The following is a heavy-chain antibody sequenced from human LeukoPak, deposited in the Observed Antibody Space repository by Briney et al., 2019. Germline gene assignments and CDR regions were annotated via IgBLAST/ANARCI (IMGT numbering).Heavy chain of an antibody. CDR1: GFTFSSYW. D-gene: IGHD1-1*01. CDR3: ARGSSYRVQIEEYFQH. Sequence: PGGSLRLSCAASGFTFSSYWMSWVRQAPGKGLEWVANIKQDGSEKYYVDSVKGRFTISRDNAKNSLYLQMNSLRAEDTAVYYCARGSSYRVQIEEYFQHWGQGTLVTVSS. J-gene: IGHJ1*01. CDR2: IKQDGSEK. V-gene: IGHV3-7*01.